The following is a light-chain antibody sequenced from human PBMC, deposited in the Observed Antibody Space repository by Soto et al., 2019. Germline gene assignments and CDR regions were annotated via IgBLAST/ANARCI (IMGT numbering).Light chain of an antibody. CDR1: SSDVGSYNL. V-gene: IGLV2-23*03. CDR3: CSYAGSSTFHVV. CDR2: EGS. Sequence: QSVLTQPASVSGSPGQSITISCTGTSSDVGSYNLVSWYQQHPGKAPKLMIYEGSKRPSGVSNRFSGCKSGNTASLTISGLQAEDEADYYCCSYAGSSTFHVVFGGGTQLTVL. J-gene: IGLJ2*01.